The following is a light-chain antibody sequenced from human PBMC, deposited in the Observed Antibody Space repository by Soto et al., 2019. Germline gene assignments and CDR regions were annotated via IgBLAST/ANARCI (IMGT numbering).Light chain of an antibody. CDR1: QPISDY. Sequence: DIQMTQSPSSLSASVGDRVTITCRTSQPISDYLNWYQQKPGKAPKLLIYTASSLQSGVPSRFSGSGSGTDFTLTISSVQPEDFATYYCQQSYRTFGQGTKVDIK. J-gene: IGKJ1*01. V-gene: IGKV1-39*01. CDR2: TAS. CDR3: QQSYRT.